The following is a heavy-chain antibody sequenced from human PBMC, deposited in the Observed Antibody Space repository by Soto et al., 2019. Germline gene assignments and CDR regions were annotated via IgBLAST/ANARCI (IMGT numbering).Heavy chain of an antibody. Sequence: ASVKVSCKASGYTFTRYGISWVRQAPGQRLEWMGWINAGNGNTKYSQKFQGRVTITRDTSASTAYMELSSLRSEDTAVYYCARAVAVPADFDYWGQGTLVTVS. V-gene: IGHV1-3*01. J-gene: IGHJ4*02. CDR2: INAGNGNT. CDR1: GYTFTRYG. D-gene: IGHD6-19*01. CDR3: ARAVAVPADFDY.